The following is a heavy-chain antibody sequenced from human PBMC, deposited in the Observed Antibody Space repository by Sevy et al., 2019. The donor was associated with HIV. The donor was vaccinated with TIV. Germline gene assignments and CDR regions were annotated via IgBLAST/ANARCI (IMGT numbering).Heavy chain of an antibody. J-gene: IGHJ4*02. CDR3: TRDQNWNGGLLDY. D-gene: IGHD1-1*01. CDR2: IRSKAYGGTT. CDR1: GFTFGDYA. V-gene: IGHV3-49*03. Sequence: GGCLRLSCTASGFTFGDYAMSWFRQAPGKGLEWVGFIRSKAYGGTTEYAASVKGRFTISRDDSKSIAYLQMNSLKTEDTAVYYCTRDQNWNGGLLDYWGQGTLVTVSS.